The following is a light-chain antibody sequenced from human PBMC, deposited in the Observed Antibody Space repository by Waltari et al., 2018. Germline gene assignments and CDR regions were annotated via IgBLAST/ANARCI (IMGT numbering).Light chain of an antibody. Sequence: SYELTQSPSLSVSPGQTASLTCSGDQLGNKYISWYQQKPGQSHVLLIFQDNMLPSGIPERFSGSNSGNTATLTISGTQAVDEADYYCQAWDSNRYVIFGGGTKLAVL. CDR1: QLGNKY. CDR2: QDN. V-gene: IGLV3-1*01. CDR3: QAWDSNRYVI. J-gene: IGLJ2*01.